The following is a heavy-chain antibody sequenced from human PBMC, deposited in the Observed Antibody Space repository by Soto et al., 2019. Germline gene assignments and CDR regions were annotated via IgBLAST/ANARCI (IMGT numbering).Heavy chain of an antibody. J-gene: IGHJ4*02. D-gene: IGHD3-3*01. V-gene: IGHV3-23*01. CDR2: ISGSGGSK. Sequence: EVQLLESGGGLVQPGGSLRLSCAASGFTFSSYAMSWVRQAPGKGLEWVSAISGSGGSKYYADSVKGRFTISRDNSKNTLYLQVNSLRAGDTAVYYCAKGNGILGVVNNWGQGTLVTVSS. CDR1: GFTFSSYA. CDR3: AKGNGILGVVNN.